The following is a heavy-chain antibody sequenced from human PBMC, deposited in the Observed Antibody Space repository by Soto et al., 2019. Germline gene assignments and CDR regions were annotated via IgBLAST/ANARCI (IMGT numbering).Heavy chain of an antibody. CDR3: ARGGDVVVVTAALDY. V-gene: IGHV1-46*01. CDR2: VNPSGGHT. Sequence: ASVKVSCKASGDTFTDYYIHWVRQAPGQGLEWMGTVNPSGGHTTYAQHFLGRVTMTRDTSTSTLYMELTSLTSDDTAVYYCARGGDVVVVTAALDYWGQGTLVTVS. D-gene: IGHD2-21*02. CDR1: GDTFTDYY. J-gene: IGHJ4*02.